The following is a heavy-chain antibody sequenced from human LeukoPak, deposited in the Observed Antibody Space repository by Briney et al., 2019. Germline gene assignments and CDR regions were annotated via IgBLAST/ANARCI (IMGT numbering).Heavy chain of an antibody. V-gene: IGHV3-53*01. CDR2: IYSGGST. J-gene: IGHJ6*03. CDR3: ARDVPAASGDYYYYYMDV. CDR1: GFTFSNYA. D-gene: IGHD2-2*01. Sequence: GGSLRLSCAASGFTFSNYAMSWVRQAPGKGLEWVSVIYSGGSTYYADSVKGRFTISRDNSKNTLYPQMNSLRAEDTAVYYCARDVPAASGDYYYYYMDVWGKGTTVTVSS.